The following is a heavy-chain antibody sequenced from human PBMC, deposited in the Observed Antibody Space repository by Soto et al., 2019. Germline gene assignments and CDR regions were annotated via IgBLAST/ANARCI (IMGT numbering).Heavy chain of an antibody. D-gene: IGHD5-12*01. CDR3: ARRDGYPVYFDY. V-gene: IGHV4-59*08. CDR2: IYYSGST. Sequence: QVQLQESGPGLVKPSETLSLTCTVSGGSISSYYWSWIRQPPGKGLEWIGYIYYSGSTNYNPSLKSRVTISVDTSKNPFSLKLSSVTAADTAVYYCARRDGYPVYFDYWGQGTLVTVSS. CDR1: GGSISSYY. J-gene: IGHJ4*02.